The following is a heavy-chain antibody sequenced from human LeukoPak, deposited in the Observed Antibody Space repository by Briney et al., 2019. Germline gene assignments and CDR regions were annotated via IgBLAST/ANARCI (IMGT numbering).Heavy chain of an antibody. Sequence: TGGSLRLSCAASGFTVSNNYMSWVRQAPGKGLEWVSVIYSGGRTYYADSVKGRFTISTDNSKNTLYLQMNSLRAEDTAVYYCARKSFSNTFDWGQGTLVTVSS. CDR2: IYSGGRT. CDR3: ARKSFSNTFD. D-gene: IGHD3-3*02. CDR1: GFTVSNNY. V-gene: IGHV3-53*01. J-gene: IGHJ4*02.